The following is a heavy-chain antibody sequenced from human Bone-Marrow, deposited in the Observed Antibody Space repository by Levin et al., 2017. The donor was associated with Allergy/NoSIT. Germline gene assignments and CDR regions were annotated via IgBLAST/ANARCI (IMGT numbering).Heavy chain of an antibody. D-gene: IGHD6-19*01. J-gene: IGHJ4*02. CDR3: ARVRGYYSSGWYYFDY. Sequence: GSLRLSCAVYGGSFSGYYWSWIRQPPGKGLEWIGEINHSGSTNYNPSLKSRVTISVDTSKNQFSLKLSSVTAADTAVYYCARVRGYYSSGWYYFDYWGQGTLVTVSS. CDR2: INHSGST. CDR1: GGSFSGYY. V-gene: IGHV4-34*01.